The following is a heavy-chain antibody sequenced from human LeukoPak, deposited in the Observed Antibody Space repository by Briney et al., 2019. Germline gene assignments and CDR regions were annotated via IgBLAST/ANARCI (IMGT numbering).Heavy chain of an antibody. D-gene: IGHD4-23*01. CDR3: ARRIGGT. CDR2: ISSGSSTI. CDR1: GFTFSSYS. Sequence: GGSLRLSCAASGFTFSSYSMNWVRQAPGKGLEWVSYISSGSSTIYYADSVKGRFTISRDNAKNSLYLQMNSLRAEDTAVYYCARRIGGTWGQGTLVTVSS. J-gene: IGHJ4*02. V-gene: IGHV3-48*04.